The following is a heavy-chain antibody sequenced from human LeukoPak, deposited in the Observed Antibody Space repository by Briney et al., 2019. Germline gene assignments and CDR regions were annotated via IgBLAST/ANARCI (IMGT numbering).Heavy chain of an antibody. CDR3: ARGVELVGVVNPPWFDP. D-gene: IGHD3-3*01. J-gene: IGHJ5*02. Sequence: PSETLSLTCAVYGGSFSGYYWSWIRQPPGKGLEWIGEINHSGSTNYNPSLKSRVTISVDTSKNQFSLKLSSVTAADTAVYYCARGVELVGVVNPPWFDPWGQGTLVTVSS. CDR1: GGSFSGYY. V-gene: IGHV4-34*01. CDR2: INHSGST.